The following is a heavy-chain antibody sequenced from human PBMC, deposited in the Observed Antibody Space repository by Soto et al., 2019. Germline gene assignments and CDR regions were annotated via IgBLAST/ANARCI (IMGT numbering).Heavy chain of an antibody. V-gene: IGHV3-30*18. CDR1: TFTFGRYA. J-gene: IGHJ4*02. CDR2: ISYNGNKI. D-gene: IGHD2-2*01. Sequence: PGGSLRLSCVASTFTFGRYAMNWVRQAPGKGLEWVTFISYNGNKINYADSVKGRFTVSRDNSKNTLYLQMNSLTPEDTAVYYCAKHSSTFVFWGQGTLVTVSS. CDR3: AKHSSTFVF.